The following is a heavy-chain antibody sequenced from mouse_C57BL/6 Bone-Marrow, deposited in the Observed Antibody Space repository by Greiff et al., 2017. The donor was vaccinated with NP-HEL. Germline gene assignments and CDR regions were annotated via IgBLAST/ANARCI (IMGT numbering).Heavy chain of an antibody. CDR1: GYTFTSYD. Sequence: VKLVESGPELVKPGASVKLSCKASGYTFTSYDINWVKQRPGQGLAWIGWIYPRDGSTKYNEKFKGKATLTVDPSSSTAYMELHSLTSEDSAVYFCALITTVVATDYWGQGTTLTVSS. V-gene: IGHV1-85*01. J-gene: IGHJ2*01. CDR3: ALITTVVATDY. CDR2: IYPRDGST. D-gene: IGHD1-1*01.